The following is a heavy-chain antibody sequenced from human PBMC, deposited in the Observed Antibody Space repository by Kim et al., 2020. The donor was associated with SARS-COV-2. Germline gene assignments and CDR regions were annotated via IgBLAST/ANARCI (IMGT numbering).Heavy chain of an antibody. Sequence: ASVKVSCKAYGYTFTSYDINWVRQATGQGLEWMGWMNPNSGNTGYAQKFQGRVTMTRNTYISTAYMELSSLRSEDTAVYYCARAIDRSKEVTVSGVVPRYYYRVVWGKGTPVTVAS. J-gene: IGHJ6*03. CDR3: ARAIDRSKEVTVSGVVPRYYYRVV. CDR2: MNPNSGNT. CDR1: GYTFTSYD. V-gene: IGHV1-8*01. D-gene: IGHD3-3*01.